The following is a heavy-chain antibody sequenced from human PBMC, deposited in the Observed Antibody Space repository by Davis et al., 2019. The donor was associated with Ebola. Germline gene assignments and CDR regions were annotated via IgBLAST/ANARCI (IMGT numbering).Heavy chain of an antibody. D-gene: IGHD2-21*02. CDR1: GGTFSSYA. Sequence: SVKVSCKASGGTFSSYAISWVRQAPGQGFEWMGGIIPIFGTANYAQKFQGRVTITADESTSTAYMELSSLRSEDTAVYYCATDKAGYCGGDCYSDYWGQGTLVTVSS. V-gene: IGHV1-69*13. J-gene: IGHJ4*02. CDR2: IIPIFGTA. CDR3: ATDKAGYCGGDCYSDY.